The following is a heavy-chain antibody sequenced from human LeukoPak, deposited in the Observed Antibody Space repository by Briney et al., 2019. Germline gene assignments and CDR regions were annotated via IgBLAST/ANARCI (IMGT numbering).Heavy chain of an antibody. CDR3: ARDRPMVRGVPAEYFQH. J-gene: IGHJ1*01. CDR2: IFHSGRV. D-gene: IGHD3-10*01. Sequence: PSETLSLTCDVSGDSISTPHWWSWVRQPPGKGLEWIGEIFHSGRVNYIPSLQSRVTISLDKSKNQISLEVNSVTAADTAVYYCARDRPMVRGVPAEYFQHWGQGTLVTVSS. V-gene: IGHV4-4*02. CDR1: GDSISTPHW.